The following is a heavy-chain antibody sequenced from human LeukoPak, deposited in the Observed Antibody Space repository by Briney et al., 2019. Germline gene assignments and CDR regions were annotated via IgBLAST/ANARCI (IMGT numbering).Heavy chain of an antibody. Sequence: GGSLRLSCAASGFNFNICTMSWVRQAPGKGLEWVSAIVSNGVTFYTDSVKGRFTISRDNAKNTLYLQMSSLRAEDTAVYYCARDPVVNVLRFLEWFGPFDYWGQGTLVTVSS. D-gene: IGHD3-3*01. CDR1: GFNFNICT. J-gene: IGHJ4*02. V-gene: IGHV3-23*01. CDR3: ARDPVVNVLRFLEWFGPFDY. CDR2: IVSNGVT.